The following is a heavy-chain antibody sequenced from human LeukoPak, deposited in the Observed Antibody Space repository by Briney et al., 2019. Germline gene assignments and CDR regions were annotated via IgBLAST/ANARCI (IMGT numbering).Heavy chain of an antibody. J-gene: IGHJ3*02. CDR3: AKDIVVVPAAKDAFDI. Sequence: GGSLRLSCAASGFTFSSYGMHWVRQAPGKGLEWVAFIRYDGSNKYYADSVKGRFTISRDNSKNTLYLQMNSLRAEDTAVYYCAKDIVVVPAAKDAFDIWGQGTTVTVSS. CDR2: IRYDGSNK. CDR1: GFTFSSYG. V-gene: IGHV3-30*02. D-gene: IGHD2-2*01.